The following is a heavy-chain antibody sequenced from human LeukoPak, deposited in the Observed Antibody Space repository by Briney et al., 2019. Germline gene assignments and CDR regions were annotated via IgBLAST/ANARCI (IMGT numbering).Heavy chain of an antibody. V-gene: IGHV3-30*02. CDR3: TRDGVTGGLYYFDS. CDR2: IRSDGNDK. J-gene: IGHJ4*02. Sequence: PGGSLRLSCAASGFAFRIYAMHWVRQAPGKGLEWVAIIRSDGNDKYYADSVKGRFTISRDNSKNTLFLQMNGLRPDDTAMYYCTRDGVTGGLYYFDSWGPGTLVTVSS. CDR1: GFAFRIYA. D-gene: IGHD2-21*02.